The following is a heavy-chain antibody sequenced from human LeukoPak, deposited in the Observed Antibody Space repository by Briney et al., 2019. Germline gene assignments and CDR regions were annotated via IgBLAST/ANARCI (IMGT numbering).Heavy chain of an antibody. CDR2: IYYSGST. Sequence: SETLSLTCTVSGGSISSSSYYWGWIRQPPGKGLEWIGSIYYSGSTYYNPSLKSRVTISVDTSKNQFSLKLSSVTAADTAVYYCAKSHSSSWYGWVDYWGQGTLVTVSS. CDR1: GGSISSSSYY. V-gene: IGHV4-39*07. D-gene: IGHD6-13*01. J-gene: IGHJ4*02. CDR3: AKSHSSSWYGWVDY.